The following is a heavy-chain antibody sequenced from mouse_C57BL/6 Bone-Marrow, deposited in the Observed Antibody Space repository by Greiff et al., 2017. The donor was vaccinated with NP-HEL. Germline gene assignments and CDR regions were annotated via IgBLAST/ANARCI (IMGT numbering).Heavy chain of an antibody. Sequence: QVQLQQPGAELVKPGASVKLSCKASGYTFTSYWMQWVKQRPGQGLEWIGEIDPSDSYTNYNQKFKGKATLTVDTSSSTAYMQLSSLTSEDSAVYYCARSKAFYYYAMDYWGQGTSVTVSS. V-gene: IGHV1-50*01. CDR2: IDPSDSYT. CDR3: ARSKAFYYYAMDY. J-gene: IGHJ4*01. CDR1: GYTFTSYW.